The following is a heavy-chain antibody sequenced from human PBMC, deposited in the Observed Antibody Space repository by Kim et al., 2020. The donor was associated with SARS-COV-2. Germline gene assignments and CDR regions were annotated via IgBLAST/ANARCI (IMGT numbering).Heavy chain of an antibody. J-gene: IGHJ4*02. D-gene: IGHD3-22*01. CDR1: GFTFSSYA. CDR3: AKDHYDSSGSVGYYFDY. CDR2: IWYDGSNK. Sequence: GGSLRLSCAASGFTFSSYAMHWVRQAPGKGLEWVAVIWYDGSNKYYADSVKGRFTISRDNSKNTLYLQMNSLRAEDTAVYYCAKDHYDSSGSVGYYFDYWGQGTLFTVSS. V-gene: IGHV3-33*06.